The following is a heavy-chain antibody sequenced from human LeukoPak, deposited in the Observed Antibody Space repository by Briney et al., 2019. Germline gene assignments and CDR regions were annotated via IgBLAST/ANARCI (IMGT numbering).Heavy chain of an antibody. J-gene: IGHJ4*02. Sequence: GGSLRLSCAASGFTFTSFDMTWVRQAPGKGLEWLSYISASGTVMYYADSVWGRFTVSRDNAQNSLHLHLSSLRAEDTAVYYCARETRGGTYRYNFLDYWGLGTLVTVSS. CDR2: ISASGTVM. CDR1: GFTFTSFD. V-gene: IGHV3-48*03. D-gene: IGHD3-16*02. CDR3: ARETRGGTYRYNFLDY.